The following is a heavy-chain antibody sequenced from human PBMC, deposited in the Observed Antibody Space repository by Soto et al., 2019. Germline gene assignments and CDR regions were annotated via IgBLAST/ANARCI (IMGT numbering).Heavy chain of an antibody. CDR2: IMPIIGTA. D-gene: IGHD2-21*01. J-gene: IGHJ4*02. CDR3: ARDLEFRDGNIAHQAY. Sequence: QVQLVQSGAEVKKPGSSVKVSCKASGGTFSSHVFNWVRQAPGQGLEWMGGIMPIIGTANYAQKFQGRVTITADESTSKAEMEVRRLRSEETAIYYCARDLEFRDGNIAHQAYWGQGTLVTVAS. CDR1: GGTFSSHV. V-gene: IGHV1-69*01.